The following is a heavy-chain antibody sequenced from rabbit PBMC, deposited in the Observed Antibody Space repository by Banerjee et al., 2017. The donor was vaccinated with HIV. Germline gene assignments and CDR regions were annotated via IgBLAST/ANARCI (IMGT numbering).Heavy chain of an antibody. CDR1: GIDCNNKYY. V-gene: IGHV1S43*01. Sequence: QQQLEEFGGGLVKPGGTLTLTCKASGIDCNNKYYMCWVRKAPGKGLELIACTYTVNSVSTWYASWVNCRFTISRSTSLNTVDLKMTSLTAADTATYFCARDLYAGTSNRFFNLWGPGTLVTVS. J-gene: IGHJ4*01. CDR2: TYTVNSVST. CDR3: ARDLYAGTSNRFFNL. D-gene: IGHD8-1*01.